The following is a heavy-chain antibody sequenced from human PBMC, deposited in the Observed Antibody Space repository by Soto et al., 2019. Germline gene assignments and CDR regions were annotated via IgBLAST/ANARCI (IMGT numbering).Heavy chain of an antibody. D-gene: IGHD2-2*01. Sequence: QVQLQQWGAGLLKPSETLSLTCAVYGGSFSGYYWSWIRQPPGKGLEWIGEINHSGSTNYNPSLKSRVTISVDTSKNQFSLKLSSVTAADTAVYYCVRGIGYCSSTSCYHWYFDLWGRGTLVTVSS. V-gene: IGHV4-34*01. CDR1: GGSFSGYY. J-gene: IGHJ2*01. CDR3: VRGIGYCSSTSCYHWYFDL. CDR2: INHSGST.